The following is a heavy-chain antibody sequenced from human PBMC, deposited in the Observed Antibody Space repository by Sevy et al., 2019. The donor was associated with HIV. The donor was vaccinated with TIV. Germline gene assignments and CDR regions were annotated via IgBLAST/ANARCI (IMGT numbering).Heavy chain of an antibody. CDR2: ISAYNGNT. D-gene: IGHD3-22*01. J-gene: IGHJ4*02. CDR3: ARDWAQGYYYDAIGVKRDYYFDY. V-gene: IGHV1-18*01. CDR1: DYTFSTQG. Sequence: ASVKVSCKASDYTFSTQGFNWVRQAPGQGLEWMGWISAYNGNTKYVQKFQGRVTMTTDTSTSTAYMELRSLTSDDTAVYYCARDWAQGYYYDAIGVKRDYYFDYWGQGTLVTVSS.